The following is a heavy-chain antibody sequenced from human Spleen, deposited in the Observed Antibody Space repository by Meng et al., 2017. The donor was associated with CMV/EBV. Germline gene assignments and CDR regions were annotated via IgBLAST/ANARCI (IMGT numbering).Heavy chain of an antibody. CDR1: GVSVISYY. D-gene: IGHD3-3*01. Sequence: SETLSLTCSVSGVSVISYYWSWVRQSPGKGLDWIGYVHNDGGTNYNPSLKGRVTISLDTSKNQFSLRLNGVTAADTAVYYCARIFPSDYYKYDMDVWGQGTTVTVSS. J-gene: IGHJ6*02. CDR2: VHNDGGT. V-gene: IGHV4-59*02. CDR3: ARIFPSDYYKYDMDV.